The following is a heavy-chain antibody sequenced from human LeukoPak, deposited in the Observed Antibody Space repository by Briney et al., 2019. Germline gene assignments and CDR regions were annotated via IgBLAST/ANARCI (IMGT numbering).Heavy chain of an antibody. CDR1: GGSISSSSYY. V-gene: IGHV4-39*01. CDR3: ARHRRELLSFGFDI. J-gene: IGHJ3*02. CDR2: IYYSGST. D-gene: IGHD3-9*01. Sequence: SETLSLTCTVSGGSISSSSYYWGWIRQPPGKGLEWIGSIYYSGSTNYNPSLKSRVTISVDTSKNQFSLKLSSVTAADTAVYYCARHRRELLSFGFDIWGQGTMVTVSS.